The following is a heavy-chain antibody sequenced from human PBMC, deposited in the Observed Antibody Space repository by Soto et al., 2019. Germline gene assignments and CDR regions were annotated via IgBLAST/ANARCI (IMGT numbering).Heavy chain of an antibody. CDR2: FYYSGST. CDR1: GGSISTGGYY. Sequence: SETLSLTCTVSGGSISTGGYYWNWIRQHPGKGLEWIGYFYYSGSTYYDPSLKSRVTISVNTSKNQFSLKLSSVTAADTAVYYCARSVFPWGQGTLVTVSS. V-gene: IGHV4-31*03. CDR3: ARSVFP. J-gene: IGHJ5*02.